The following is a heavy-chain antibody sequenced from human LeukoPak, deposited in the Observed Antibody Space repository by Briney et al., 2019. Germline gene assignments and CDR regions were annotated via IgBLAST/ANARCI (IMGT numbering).Heavy chain of an antibody. Sequence: GRSLRLSCAASGFTFSSYGMHWVRQAPGKGLEWVAVISYDGSNKYYPDSVKGRFTISRDNSKNTLYLQMNSLRAEDTAVYYCARAKRKNMVRGLIRRESRYYFDYGGQGTLVTVSS. CDR3: ARAKRKNMVRGLIRRESRYYFDY. D-gene: IGHD3-10*01. J-gene: IGHJ4*02. CDR2: ISYDGSNK. V-gene: IGHV3-30*03. CDR1: GFTFSSYG.